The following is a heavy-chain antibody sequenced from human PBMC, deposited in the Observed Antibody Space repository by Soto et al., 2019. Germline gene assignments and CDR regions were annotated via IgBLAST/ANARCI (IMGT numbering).Heavy chain of an antibody. J-gene: IGHJ6*02. CDR3: ARGRRFLEWLAGMDV. V-gene: IGHV5-51*01. D-gene: IGHD3-3*01. CDR1: GYSFTTYW. CDR2: IYPDDSHT. Sequence: GESLKISCKGSGYSFTTYWIAWVRQMPGKGLEWMGIIYPDDSHTRYSPSFQGQVTISADKSISTAYLQWSSLKASDTAMYYCARGRRFLEWLAGMDVWGQGTTVTVSS.